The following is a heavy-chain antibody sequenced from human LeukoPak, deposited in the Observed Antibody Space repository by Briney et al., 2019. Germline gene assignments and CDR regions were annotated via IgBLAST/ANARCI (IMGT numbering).Heavy chain of an antibody. CDR3: AREDSSGWYTAY. V-gene: IGHV3-33*01. J-gene: IGHJ4*02. D-gene: IGHD6-19*01. CDR1: GFTFSSHG. CDR2: IRYDGSKK. Sequence: GGSLRLSCAASGFTFSSHGMHWVRQAPGKGLEWVATIRYDGSKKWYAESVRGRFTIPRDDSKNTLFLQMNNLRVEDTAVYYCAREDSSGWYTAYWGQGTLVTVSS.